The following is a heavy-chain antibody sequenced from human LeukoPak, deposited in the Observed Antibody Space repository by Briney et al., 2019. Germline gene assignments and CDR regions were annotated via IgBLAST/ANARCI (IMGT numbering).Heavy chain of an antibody. CDR1: GFTFSSYD. CDR3: AREAGYSDAFDI. Sequence: GGSLRLSCAASGFTFSSYDMHWVRQATGKGLEWVSAIGTAGDPYYPGSVKGRCTISRENAKNSLYLQMNSLRAGDTAVYYCAREAGYSDAFDIWGQGTMVTVSS. D-gene: IGHD5-18*01. CDR2: IGTAGDP. J-gene: IGHJ3*02. V-gene: IGHV3-13*05.